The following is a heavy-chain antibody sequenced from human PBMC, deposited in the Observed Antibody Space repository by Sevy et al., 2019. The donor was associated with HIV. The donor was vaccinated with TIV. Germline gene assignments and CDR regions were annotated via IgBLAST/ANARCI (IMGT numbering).Heavy chain of an antibody. CDR1: GFTFSSYA. D-gene: IGHD2-8*01. V-gene: IGHV3-30-3*01. Sequence: GSLRLSCAASGFTFSSYAMHWVRQAPGKGLEWVAVISYDGSNKYYADSVKGRFTISRDNSKNTLYLQMNSLRAEDTAVYYCAREVSDAFDIWGQGTMVTVSS. J-gene: IGHJ3*02. CDR3: AREVSDAFDI. CDR2: ISYDGSNK.